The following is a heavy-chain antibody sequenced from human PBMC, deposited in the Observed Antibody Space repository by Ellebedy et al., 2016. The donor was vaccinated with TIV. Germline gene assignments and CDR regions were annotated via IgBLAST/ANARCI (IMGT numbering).Heavy chain of an antibody. CDR2: ISGNGATT. CDR3: ARRGYFDY. J-gene: IGHJ4*02. Sequence: GESLKISCAASGFSFGASGMNWVRQAPGKGLEWAPGISGNGATTFYADSVKGRFTISRDNSKNILYLQMDSLTADDTATYYCARRGYFDYWGQGILVTVSS. V-gene: IGHV3-23*01. CDR1: GFSFGASG. D-gene: IGHD3-22*01.